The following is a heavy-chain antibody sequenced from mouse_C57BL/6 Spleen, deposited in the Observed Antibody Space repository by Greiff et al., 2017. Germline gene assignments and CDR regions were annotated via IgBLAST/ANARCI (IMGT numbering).Heavy chain of an antibody. Sequence: QVQLKESGPELVKPGASVKISCKASGYAFSSSWMNWVKQRPGKGLEWIGRIYPGDGDTNYNGKFKGKATLTADKSSSTAYMQLSSLTSEDSAVYFCASKITTVVATDYAMGYWGQGTSVTVSS. V-gene: IGHV1-82*01. CDR3: ASKITTVVATDYAMGY. CDR2: IYPGDGDT. CDR1: GYAFSSSW. J-gene: IGHJ4*01. D-gene: IGHD1-1*01.